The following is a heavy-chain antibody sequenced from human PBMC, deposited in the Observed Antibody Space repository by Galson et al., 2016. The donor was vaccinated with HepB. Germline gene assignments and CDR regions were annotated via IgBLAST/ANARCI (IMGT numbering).Heavy chain of an antibody. V-gene: IGHV3-66*02. J-gene: IGHJ6*04. Sequence: SLRLSCAVSGFTVSSDYMSWVRQAPGKELEWVSVIYSGGDTYYADSVKGRFTISRDNSKNTLYLQMSSQRTEDTAIYFCARDPGLRNGMGGWGKGTTVTVSS. CDR2: IYSGGDT. CDR3: ARDPGLRNGMGG. D-gene: IGHD4-17*01. CDR1: GFTVSSDY.